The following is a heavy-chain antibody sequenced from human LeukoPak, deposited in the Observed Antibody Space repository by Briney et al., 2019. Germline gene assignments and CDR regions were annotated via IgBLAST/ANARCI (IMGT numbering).Heavy chain of an antibody. CDR2: IYHSGST. CDR1: GYSISSGYY. J-gene: IGHJ4*02. V-gene: IGHV4-38-2*01. D-gene: IGHD3-3*01. CDR3: ARGAYYDFWSGLYYFDY. Sequence: SETLSLTCAVSGYSISSGYYWGWIRRPPGKGLEWIGSIYHSGSTYYNPSLKSRVTISVDTSKNQLSLKLSSVTAADTAVYYCARGAYYDFWSGLYYFDYWGQGTLVTVSS.